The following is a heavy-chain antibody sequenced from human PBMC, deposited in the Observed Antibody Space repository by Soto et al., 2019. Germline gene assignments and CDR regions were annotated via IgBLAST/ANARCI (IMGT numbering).Heavy chain of an antibody. CDR1: GFIFTSYW. D-gene: IGHD3-10*01. J-gene: IGHJ4*02. CDR3: ARNKSGGGSYLFDF. V-gene: IGHV5-10-1*01. CDR2: LNPKDSFA. Sequence: PGESLKISCKASGFIFTSYWLSWVRQMPGKGLEWMGMLNPKDSFANYSPSFRGHVTISPDTSVTTAYLKWSSLKASDTAIYYCARNKSGGGSYLFDFWGQGTMVTVSS.